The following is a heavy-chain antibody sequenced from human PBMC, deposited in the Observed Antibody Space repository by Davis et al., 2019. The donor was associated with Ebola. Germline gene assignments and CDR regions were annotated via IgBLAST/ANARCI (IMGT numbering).Heavy chain of an antibody. Sequence: GESLKISCAASGFTFSSYWMSWVRQAPGKGLEWVANIKQDGSEKYYVDSVKGRFTISRDNAKNSLYLQMNSLRAEDTAVYYCARVQQRITIFGVVSDYGMDVWGQGTTVTVSS. CDR3: ARVQQRITIFGVVSDYGMDV. V-gene: IGHV3-7*01. D-gene: IGHD3-3*01. CDR1: GFTFSSYW. CDR2: IKQDGSEK. J-gene: IGHJ6*02.